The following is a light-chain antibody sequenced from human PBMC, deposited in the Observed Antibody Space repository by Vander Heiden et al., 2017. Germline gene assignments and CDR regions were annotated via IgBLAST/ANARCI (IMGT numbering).Light chain of an antibody. V-gene: IGKV1-5*03. CDR1: QSISSW. CDR3: QQYRA. CDR2: KAS. Sequence: DIQMTQCPYTLSASVGDRVTITCRASQSISSWLAWYQQKPGKAPKLLIYKASSLESGFPSSFSGSGSGTEFTLTISSLQPDDFATYYCQQYRAFGGGTKVEIK. J-gene: IGKJ4*01.